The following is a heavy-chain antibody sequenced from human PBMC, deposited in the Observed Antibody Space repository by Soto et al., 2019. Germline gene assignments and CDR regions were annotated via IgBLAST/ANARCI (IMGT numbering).Heavy chain of an antibody. Sequence: GGSLRLSCATSGFTFTSYAMSWVRQAPGKGLEWVSSISGSGGSTYYADSMKGRFTISRDNSKNTLYLQMNSLRAENTAVYYCAKCSSIVSTIGYFQHCAQRTLVTVSS. V-gene: IGHV3-23*01. J-gene: IGHJ1*01. D-gene: IGHD5-12*01. CDR1: GFTFTSYA. CDR3: AKCSSIVSTIGYFQH. CDR2: ISGSGGST.